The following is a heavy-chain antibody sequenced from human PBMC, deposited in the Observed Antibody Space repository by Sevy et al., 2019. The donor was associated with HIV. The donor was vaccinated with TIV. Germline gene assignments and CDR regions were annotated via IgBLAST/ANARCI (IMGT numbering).Heavy chain of an antibody. CDR1: GGSISSYY. CDR2: IYYSGST. Sequence: SETLSLTCTVSGGSISSYYWSWIRQPPGKGLEWIGYIYYSGSTNYNPSLKSRVTISVDTSKNQFSLKLSCVTAADTAVYYCARVVYGSGSYKGAYYFDYWGQGTLVTVSS. CDR3: ARVVYGSGSYKGAYYFDY. J-gene: IGHJ4*02. D-gene: IGHD3-10*01. V-gene: IGHV4-59*01.